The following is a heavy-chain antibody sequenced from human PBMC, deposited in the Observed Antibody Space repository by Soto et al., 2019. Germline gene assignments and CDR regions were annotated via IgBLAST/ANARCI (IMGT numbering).Heavy chain of an antibody. CDR3: ARDGGVYDYSPFDY. CDR1: GGTFSSYA. D-gene: IGHD4-4*01. J-gene: IGHJ4*02. CDR2: IIPIFSTA. Sequence: QVQLVQSGAEVKKPESSVKVSCKASGGTFSSYAISWVRQAPGQGLEWMGGIIPIFSTADYAQKFQGRVTITADESTSTAYMELSSLRSEDTAVYYCARDGGVYDYSPFDYWGQGTLVTVSS. V-gene: IGHV1-69*12.